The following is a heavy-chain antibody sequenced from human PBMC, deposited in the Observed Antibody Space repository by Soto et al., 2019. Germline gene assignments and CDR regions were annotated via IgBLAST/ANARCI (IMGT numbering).Heavy chain of an antibody. V-gene: IGHV1-46*01. D-gene: IGHD3-3*01. CDR2: INPSGGST. J-gene: IGHJ6*02. Sequence: QVQLVQSGAEVKKPGASVKVSCKASGYTFTSYYMHWARQAPGQGLEWMGIINPSGGSTSYAQKFHGRVTMTSDTSTSTVYMELSSLISEDTAVYYCARDEKGKRYDFWSGYYHYYYYGMDVWGQGTTVTVSS. CDR3: ARDEKGKRYDFWSGYYHYYYYGMDV. CDR1: GYTFTSYY.